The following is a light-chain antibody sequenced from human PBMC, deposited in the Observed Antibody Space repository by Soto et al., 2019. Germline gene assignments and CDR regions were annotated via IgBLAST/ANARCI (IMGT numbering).Light chain of an antibody. J-gene: IGLJ3*02. V-gene: IGLV2-8*01. CDR2: EVS. CDR3: AAYAGSRV. CDR1: SSDVGGNNY. Sequence: QSVLTQPPSASGSPGQSVAISCTGTSSDVGGNNYVSWYQQYPGRAPKLLIYEVSKRPSGVPGRFSGSKSGNTASLTVSGLQAEDEADYYCAAYAGSRVFGGGTKVTVL.